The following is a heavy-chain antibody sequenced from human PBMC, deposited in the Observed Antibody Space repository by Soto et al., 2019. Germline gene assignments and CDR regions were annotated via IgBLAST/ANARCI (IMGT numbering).Heavy chain of an antibody. CDR1: GGPISSSSYY. D-gene: IGHD5-18*01. Sequence: SETLSLTCTVSGGPISSSSYYWGWIRQPPGKGLEWIGSIYYSGSTYYNPSLKSRVTISVDTSKNQFSLKLSSVTAADTAVYYCAREIQLWSYGFDYWGQGTLVTVSS. CDR3: AREIQLWSYGFDY. J-gene: IGHJ4*02. CDR2: IYYSGST. V-gene: IGHV4-39*02.